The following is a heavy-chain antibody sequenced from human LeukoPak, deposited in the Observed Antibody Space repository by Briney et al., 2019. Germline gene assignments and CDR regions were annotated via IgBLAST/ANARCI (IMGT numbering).Heavy chain of an antibody. J-gene: IGHJ6*02. Sequence: KPSETLSLTCAVYGGSFSGYYWSWIRQPPGKGLEWIGEINHSGSTNYNPSLKSRVTISVDTSKNQFSLKLSSVTAADTAVYYCARGPPVSGYGGPAYYYYGMDVWGRGTTVTVSS. V-gene: IGHV4-34*01. CDR2: INHSGST. D-gene: IGHD4-23*01. CDR3: ARGPPVSGYGGPAYYYYGMDV. CDR1: GGSFSGYY.